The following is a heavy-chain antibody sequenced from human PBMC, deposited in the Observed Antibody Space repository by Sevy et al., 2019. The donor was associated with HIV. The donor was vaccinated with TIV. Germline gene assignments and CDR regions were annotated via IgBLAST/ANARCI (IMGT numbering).Heavy chain of an antibody. D-gene: IGHD3-22*01. J-gene: IGHJ6*02. CDR3: AKVRLPDYYDSRAYYDMDV. Sequence: GGSLRLSCAASAFTFSNYAMSWVRQAPGKGLEWVSAISGNGGSTDYADSVKGRFTISRDNSKDTLYLQMNSLRAEDTAVFYCAKVRLPDYYDSRAYYDMDVWGQGTTVTVSS. CDR2: ISGNGGST. V-gene: IGHV3-23*01. CDR1: AFTFSNYA.